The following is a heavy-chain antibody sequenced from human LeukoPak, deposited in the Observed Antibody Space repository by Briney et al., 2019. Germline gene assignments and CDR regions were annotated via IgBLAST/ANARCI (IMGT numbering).Heavy chain of an antibody. CDR2: MRDDGSEE. CDR1: GFTFRRHW. V-gene: IGHV3-7*01. J-gene: IGHJ4*02. D-gene: IGHD3-10*01. Sequence: PGGSLRLSCAASGFTFRRHWMSWVRQAPGKGLEWVANMRDDGSEEFYVNSVKGRFTISRDNAKNSLYLQMNSLRAEDTAVYYCARDLRGFSPLGGHFDYWGQGTLVTVSS. CDR3: ARDLRGFSPLGGHFDY.